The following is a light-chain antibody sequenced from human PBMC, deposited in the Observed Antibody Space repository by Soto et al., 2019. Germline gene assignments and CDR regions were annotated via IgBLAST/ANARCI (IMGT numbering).Light chain of an antibody. CDR1: SSDLGAYNY. Sequence: QSALTQPASVSGSPGQSITISCTGTSSDLGAYNYVSWYQQYPGKAPKLMIYEVINRPSGVSNRFSGSKSGNTASLTISGLQAEDEADYYCSSYAASSTVFFGGGTKLTVL. V-gene: IGLV2-14*01. CDR3: SSYAASSTVF. J-gene: IGLJ2*01. CDR2: EVI.